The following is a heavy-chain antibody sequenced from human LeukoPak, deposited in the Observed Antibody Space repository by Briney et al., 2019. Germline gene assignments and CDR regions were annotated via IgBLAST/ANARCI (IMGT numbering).Heavy chain of an antibody. V-gene: IGHV4-38-2*01. Sequence: SETLSLTCVVSGYSISNDYYWGWIRPPPGKGLEWIGNIYHSGGSYYNPSLKSRVTILVDTSKNQFSLKLSSVTAADTAVYYCAKAGSTGIHHCLDQWAQGNLVTVSS. CDR3: AKAGSTGIHHCLDQ. D-gene: IGHD1-1*01. J-gene: IGHJ5*02. CDR1: GYSISNDYY. CDR2: IYHSGGS.